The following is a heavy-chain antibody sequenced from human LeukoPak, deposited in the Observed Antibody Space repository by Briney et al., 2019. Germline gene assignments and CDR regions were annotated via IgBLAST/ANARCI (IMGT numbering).Heavy chain of an antibody. Sequence: HPGGSLRLSCAASGFTFSSSAMSWVRQAPGKGLEWVSAISNNGGYTYYADSVQDRFTISRDNSKSTLCLQMNSLRAEDTAVYYCAKQLGYCSDGSCYFPYWGQGTLVTVSS. J-gene: IGHJ4*02. CDR3: AKQLGYCSDGSCYFPY. V-gene: IGHV3-23*01. D-gene: IGHD2-15*01. CDR2: ISNNGGYT. CDR1: GFTFSSSA.